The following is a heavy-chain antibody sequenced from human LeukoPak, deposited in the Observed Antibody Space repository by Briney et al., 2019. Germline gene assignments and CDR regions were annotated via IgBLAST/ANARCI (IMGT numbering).Heavy chain of an antibody. Sequence: SETLSLTCTVSGGSISSYYWSWIRQPPGKGLEWIEYIYTSGSTNYNPSLKSRVTISVDTSKNQFSLKLSSVTAADTAVYYCARTRFGDYYDSSGPPRNYYYYMDVWGKGTTVTVSS. D-gene: IGHD3-22*01. J-gene: IGHJ6*03. CDR3: ARTRFGDYYDSSGPPRNYYYYMDV. V-gene: IGHV4-4*09. CDR1: GGSISSYY. CDR2: IYTSGST.